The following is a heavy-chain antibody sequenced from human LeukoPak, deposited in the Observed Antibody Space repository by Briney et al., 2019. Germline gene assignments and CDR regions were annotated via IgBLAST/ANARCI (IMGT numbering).Heavy chain of an antibody. D-gene: IGHD2-21*01. CDR2: ISGGGGST. CDR3: AKYAGGLVS. CDR1: GFAFSSYA. Sequence: GGSLRLSCAASGFAFSSYAMSWVRQAPGEGLEWVSAISGGGGSTYYADSVKGRFTISRDNPKNTLYLQINSLRAEDTAVYYCAKYAGGLVSWGQGTLVTVSS. V-gene: IGHV3-23*01. J-gene: IGHJ5*02.